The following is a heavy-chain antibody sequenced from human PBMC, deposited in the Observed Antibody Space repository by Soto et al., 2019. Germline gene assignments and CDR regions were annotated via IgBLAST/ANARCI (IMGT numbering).Heavy chain of an antibody. V-gene: IGHV4-34*01. CDR2: INHSGST. CDR3: XXDAHXXXXGXXXRSHWXDP. Sequence: ETLSLTCAVYGGCFSGYYWSWIRQPLWKGMEWIGEINHSGSTNYNPSLKSRVTISVDTSKNQFSLKLSSVTAADTAVYYCXXDAHXXXXGXXXRSHWXDPWGQGTLVTVSS. J-gene: IGHJ5*02. D-gene: IGHD2-2*01. CDR1: GGCFSGYY.